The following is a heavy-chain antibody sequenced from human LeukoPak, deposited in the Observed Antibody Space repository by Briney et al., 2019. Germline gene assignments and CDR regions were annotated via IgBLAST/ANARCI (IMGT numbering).Heavy chain of an antibody. CDR1: GGTFSSYA. V-gene: IGHV1-69*05. CDR3: ARASITGTRVDY. Sequence: ASVKVSCKASGGTFSSYAISWVRQAPGQGLEWMGRIIPIFGTANYAQKFQGRVTITTDESTSTAYMELSSLRSEDTAVYHCARASITGTRVDYWGQGTLVTVSS. CDR2: IIPIFGTA. D-gene: IGHD1-20*01. J-gene: IGHJ4*02.